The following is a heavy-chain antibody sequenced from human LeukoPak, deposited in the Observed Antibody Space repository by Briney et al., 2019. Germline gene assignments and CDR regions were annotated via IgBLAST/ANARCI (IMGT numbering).Heavy chain of an antibody. Sequence: GGSLRLSCAASGFTFDDYAMHWVRQAPGKGLEWVSGISWNSGTIGYADSVKGRFTISRDNAKNSLYLQMNSLRAEDTAVYYCARDKIVGATHFDYWGQGTLVTVSS. J-gene: IGHJ4*02. CDR2: ISWNSGTI. V-gene: IGHV3-9*01. CDR1: GFTFDDYA. D-gene: IGHD1-26*01. CDR3: ARDKIVGATHFDY.